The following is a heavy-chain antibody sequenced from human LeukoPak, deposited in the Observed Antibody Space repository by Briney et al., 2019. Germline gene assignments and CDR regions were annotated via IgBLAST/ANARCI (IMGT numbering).Heavy chain of an antibody. CDR2: IKQDGSEK. J-gene: IGHJ4*02. D-gene: IGHD1-26*01. CDR3: ARSGSDFDC. CDR1: GFTFSSYA. Sequence: GGSLRLSCAASGFTFSSYAMSWVRQAPGKGLEWVANIKQDGSEKNYVDSVKGRFTISRDNAKNSQYLQINSLRVEDTAVYYCARSGSDFDCWGQGTLVSVSS. V-gene: IGHV3-7*01.